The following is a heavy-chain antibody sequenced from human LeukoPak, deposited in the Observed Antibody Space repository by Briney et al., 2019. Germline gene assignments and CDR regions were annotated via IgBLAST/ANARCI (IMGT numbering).Heavy chain of an antibody. D-gene: IGHD5-24*01. CDR1: GFTFDDYA. Sequence: PGGSLRLSCAASGFTFDDYAMHWARQAPGKGLERVSLISGDGGSTYYADSVKGRFTISRDNSKNSLYLQMNSLRTEDTALYYCAKVNPGGYNYKGHYFDYWGQGTLVTVSS. V-gene: IGHV3-43*02. CDR3: AKVNPGGYNYKGHYFDY. J-gene: IGHJ4*02. CDR2: ISGDGGST.